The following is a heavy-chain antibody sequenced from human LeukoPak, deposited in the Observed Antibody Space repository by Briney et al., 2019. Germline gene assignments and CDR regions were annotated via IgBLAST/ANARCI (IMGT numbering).Heavy chain of an antibody. CDR1: GFTFSSCG. D-gene: IGHD2-21*01. CDR3: AKSRCGGDCYSFY. CDR2: ISGSGGST. V-gene: IGHV3-23*01. Sequence: PGGSLRLSCAASGFTFSSCGFNWVRQAPGKGLEWVSAISGSGGSTYYADSVKGRFTISRDNSKNTLYLQMNSLRAEDTAVYYCAKSRCGGDCYSFYWGQGTLVTVSS. J-gene: IGHJ4*02.